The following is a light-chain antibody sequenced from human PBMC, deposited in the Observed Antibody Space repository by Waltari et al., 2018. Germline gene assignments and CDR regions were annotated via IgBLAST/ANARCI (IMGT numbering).Light chain of an antibody. V-gene: IGLV2-8*01. CDR1: SSDVGGYNY. Sequence: QSALTQPPSASGSPGQSVTISCTGTSSDVGGYNYVSCYQQHPGKAPKLMIYEVIKRPPGVPDRFSGSKSGNTASRTVSGLQAEDEADYYCSSYAGSNNFVFGTGTKVTVL. CDR3: SSYAGSNNFV. CDR2: EVI. J-gene: IGLJ1*01.